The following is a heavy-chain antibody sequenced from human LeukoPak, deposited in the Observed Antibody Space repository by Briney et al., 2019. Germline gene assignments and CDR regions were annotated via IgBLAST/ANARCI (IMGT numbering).Heavy chain of an antibody. CDR3: ARDLSGRNCSGGSCYAYFDY. CDR1: GFTVGSNY. J-gene: IGHJ4*02. Sequence: GGSLRLSCAVSGFTVGSNYMNWVGQVPGKGLAWVSSIYSDGSTYYADSVKGRFTLSRDNSKNSLYLQMNSLRAEDTAVYYCARDLSGRNCSGGSCYAYFDYWGQGTLVTVSS. D-gene: IGHD2-15*01. V-gene: IGHV3-53*01. CDR2: IYSDGST.